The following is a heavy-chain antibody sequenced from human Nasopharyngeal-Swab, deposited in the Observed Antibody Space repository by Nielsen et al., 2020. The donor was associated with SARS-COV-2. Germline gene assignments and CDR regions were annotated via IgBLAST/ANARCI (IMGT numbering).Heavy chain of an antibody. Sequence: SETLSLTCSVSGYSIRSNYYWGWIRQPPGKGLEWIGNIYHSGSTNYNPYLKSRVTISVDTSKNQFSLKLNSVTAADTAVYYCARDAYYDCWGDYSYGLDVWGHGATVTVSS. CDR1: GYSIRSNYY. J-gene: IGHJ6*02. D-gene: IGHD3-3*01. V-gene: IGHV4-38-2*02. CDR2: IYHSGST. CDR3: ARDAYYDCWGDYSYGLDV.